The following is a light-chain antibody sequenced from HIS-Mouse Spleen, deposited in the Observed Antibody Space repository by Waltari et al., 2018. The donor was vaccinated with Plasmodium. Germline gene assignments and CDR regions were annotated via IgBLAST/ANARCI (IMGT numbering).Light chain of an antibody. J-gene: IGKJ3*01. V-gene: IGKV3-15*01. CDR2: GAS. Sequence: EIVMTQSPATLSVSPGERATLSCRASQSVSSNFAWYQQKPSQAPRLHIYGASTRATGIPARFSCIGSWTKYTLTISSLKSEDFTVYYCQQYNNWSYTFGPRTKGDIK. CDR1: QSVSSN. CDR3: QQYNNWSYT.